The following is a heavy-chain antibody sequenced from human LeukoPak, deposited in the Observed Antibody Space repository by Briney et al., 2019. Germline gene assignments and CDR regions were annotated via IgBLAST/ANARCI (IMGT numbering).Heavy chain of an antibody. CDR1: GFTFASYA. CDR2: ISGSGGST. V-gene: IGHV3-23*01. J-gene: IGHJ4*02. CDR3: AKHQNKGFHY. Sequence: GGSLRLSCAAPGFTFASYAMSWVRQAPGKGLEWVSIISGSGGSTYYVDSVKGRFTISRDNSKNTLYLQMNSLRAEDTAVYYCAKHQNKGFHYWGQGTLVTVSS.